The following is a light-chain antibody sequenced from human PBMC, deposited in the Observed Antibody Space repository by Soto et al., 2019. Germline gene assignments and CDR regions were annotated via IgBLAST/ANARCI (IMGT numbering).Light chain of an antibody. CDR1: QRISTY. CDR3: QQTYTTPYT. Sequence: DIQMTQSPSSLSASVGDRVTITCRASQRISTYLNWYQQKPGKAPKLLIHDASSLQSGVPSRFSGSGSGTDFTLTISSLQPEDFATYFCQQTYTTPYTFGQGTKLEIK. CDR2: DAS. V-gene: IGKV1-39*01. J-gene: IGKJ2*01.